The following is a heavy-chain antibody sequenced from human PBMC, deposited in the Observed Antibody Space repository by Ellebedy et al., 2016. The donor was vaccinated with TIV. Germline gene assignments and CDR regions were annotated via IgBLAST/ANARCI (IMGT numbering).Heavy chain of an antibody. CDR2: IYYSGST. V-gene: IGHV4-31*03. Sequence: SETLSLXCTVSGGSISSGGYYWSWIRQHPGKGLEWIGYIYYSGSTYYNPSLKSRVTISVDTSKNQFSLKLSSVTAADTAVYYCARGTYSSSSLDYWGQGTLVTVSS. CDR1: GGSISSGGYY. D-gene: IGHD6-6*01. CDR3: ARGTYSSSSLDY. J-gene: IGHJ4*02.